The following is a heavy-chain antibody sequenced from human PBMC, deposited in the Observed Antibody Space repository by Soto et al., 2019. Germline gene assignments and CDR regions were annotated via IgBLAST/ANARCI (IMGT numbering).Heavy chain of an antibody. V-gene: IGHV3-23*01. J-gene: IGHJ6*02. CDR2: ISGSGGST. D-gene: IGHD6-19*01. CDR1: GFTFSSYA. Sequence: GGSLRLSCAASGFTFSSYAMSWVRQAPGKGLEWVSAISGSGGSTYYADSVKGRFTISRDNSKNTLYLQMNSLRAEDTAVYYCAKDLGISSGRYREGEDIYYYYGMDVWGQGTTVTVSS. CDR3: AKDLGISSGRYREGEDIYYYYGMDV.